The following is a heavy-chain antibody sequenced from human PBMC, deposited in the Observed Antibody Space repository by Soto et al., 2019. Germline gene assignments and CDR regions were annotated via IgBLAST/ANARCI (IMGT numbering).Heavy chain of an antibody. CDR1: GFTFSTYW. J-gene: IGHJ4*02. CDR3: ARGNGDYAGD. D-gene: IGHD4-17*01. CDR2: INSDGSST. Sequence: EVQLVESGGGLVQPGESLRLSCAASGFTFSTYWMHWVRQAPGKGLVWVSRINSDGSSTTYADSVKGRFTISGDNAKNTLYLQMNSLRAEDTAVYYCARGNGDYAGDWGQGTLVTVSS. V-gene: IGHV3-74*01.